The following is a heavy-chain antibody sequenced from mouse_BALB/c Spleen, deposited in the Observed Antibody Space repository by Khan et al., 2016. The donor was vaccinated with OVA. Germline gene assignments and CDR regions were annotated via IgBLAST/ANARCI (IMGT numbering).Heavy chain of an antibody. J-gene: IGHJ4*01. CDR1: GYTFTTAG. Sequence: QIQLVQSGPELKKPGETVRISCKASGYTFTTAGIQWVQKMPGKGLKWIGWINTHSGVPKYAEDFKGRFAFSLEISVNTAYLQITNLKNEDTATYVGAKGGAAYYRNDVGAMEYWGQGTSVTVSS. CDR2: INTHSGVP. D-gene: IGHD2-14*01. CDR3: AKGGAAYYRNDVGAMEY. V-gene: IGHV9-4*02.